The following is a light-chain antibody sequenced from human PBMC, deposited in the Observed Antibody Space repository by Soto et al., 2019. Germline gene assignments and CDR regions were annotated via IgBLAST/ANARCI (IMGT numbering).Light chain of an antibody. Sequence: QAVVTQEPSLIVSPGGTVTLTCGSSTGTVTGGHYPYWFQQKPGQAPRTLIYDTNNKLSWTPARFSGSLLGGKAALTLSGAQPDDEADYYCLLSYSGARVFGGGTQLTVL. J-gene: IGLJ3*02. CDR3: LLSYSGARV. V-gene: IGLV7-46*01. CDR2: DTN. CDR1: TGTVTGGHY.